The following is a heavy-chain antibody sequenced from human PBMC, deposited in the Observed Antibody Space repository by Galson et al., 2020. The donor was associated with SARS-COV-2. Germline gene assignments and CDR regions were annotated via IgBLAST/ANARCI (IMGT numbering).Heavy chain of an antibody. J-gene: IGHJ4*02. CDR3: AGGTRMPMADTSGFDF. CDR1: GFTFSDCS. Sequence: GESLKLSCAASGFTFSDCSMNWVRQAPGNGLEWVSSISSSRGHIYYADAVKGRFTISRDNAKNSLYLQMNSLGAEDTAVYYCAGGTRMPMADTSGFDFWGQGTLVTVAS. V-gene: IGHV3-21*01. D-gene: IGHD6-19*01. CDR2: ISSSRGHI.